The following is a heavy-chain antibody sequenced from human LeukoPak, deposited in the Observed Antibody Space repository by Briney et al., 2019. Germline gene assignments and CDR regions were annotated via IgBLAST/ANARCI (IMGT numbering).Heavy chain of an antibody. J-gene: IGHJ4*02. Sequence: PSETLSLTCTVSGGSISIYYWSWIRQPPGKGLEWIGYIYYSGSTNYNPSLKSRVTISVDTSKNQFSLKLSSVTAADTAVYYCARSRDYYDSSGYYYGESFDYWGQGTLVTVSS. CDR3: ARSRDYYDSSGYYYGESFDY. CDR2: IYYSGST. D-gene: IGHD3-22*01. CDR1: GGSISIYY. V-gene: IGHV4-59*01.